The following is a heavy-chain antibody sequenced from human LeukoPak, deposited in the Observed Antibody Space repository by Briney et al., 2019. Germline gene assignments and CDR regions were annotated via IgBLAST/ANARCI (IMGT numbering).Heavy chain of an antibody. Sequence: GGSLRVSCAASGFTFSSYTMNWVRQAPGKGPEWVSSITSSSSYIYYADSVKGRFTISRDNAKNSLYLQMNSLRAEDTAVYYCARGSRHGDYFLDYWGQGTLVTVSS. D-gene: IGHD4-17*01. CDR2: ITSSSSYI. J-gene: IGHJ4*02. V-gene: IGHV3-21*01. CDR3: ARGSRHGDYFLDY. CDR1: GFTFSSYT.